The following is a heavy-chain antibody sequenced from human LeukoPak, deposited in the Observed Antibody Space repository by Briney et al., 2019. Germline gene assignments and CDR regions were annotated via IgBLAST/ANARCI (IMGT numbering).Heavy chain of an antibody. CDR2: IIPILGIA. CDR3: ARGNGDYPHYYGMDV. J-gene: IGHJ6*02. Sequence: ASVKVSCKASGGTFSSYAISWVRQAPGQGLEWMGRIIPILGIANYAQKFQGRVTITADKSTSTAYTELSSLRSEDTAVYYCARGNGDYPHYYGMDVWGQGTTVTVSS. CDR1: GGTFSSYA. D-gene: IGHD4-17*01. V-gene: IGHV1-69*04.